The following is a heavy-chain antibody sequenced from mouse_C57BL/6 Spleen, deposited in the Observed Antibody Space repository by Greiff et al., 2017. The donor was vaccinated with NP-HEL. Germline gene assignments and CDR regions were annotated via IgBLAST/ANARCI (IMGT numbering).Heavy chain of an antibody. V-gene: IGHV2-5*01. CDR1: GFSLTSYG. Sequence: QVQLQQSGPGLVQPSQSLSITCTVSGFSLTSYGVHWVRQSPGKGLEWLGVIWRGGSTDYNAAFMSRLSITKDNSKSQVFFKMNSLQADDTAIYYCAKMGYGSRGWYFDVWGTGTTVTVSS. CDR3: AKMGYGSRGWYFDV. D-gene: IGHD1-1*01. CDR2: IWRGGST. J-gene: IGHJ1*03.